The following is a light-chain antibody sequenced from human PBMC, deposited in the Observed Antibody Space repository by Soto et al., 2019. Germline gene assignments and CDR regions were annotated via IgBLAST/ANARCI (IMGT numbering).Light chain of an antibody. CDR2: GAS. J-gene: IGKJ1*01. V-gene: IGKV3D-20*02. Sequence: EVVLTQSPGTLSLSPGERATLSCRASQSVSSSCLAWYQQKPGQAPRLLIYGASSRATGIPDRFSGSGSGTDFTLTISRLELEDLAVYDSQQRSNWPPTFGQGTKV. CDR1: QSVSSSC. CDR3: QQRSNWPPT.